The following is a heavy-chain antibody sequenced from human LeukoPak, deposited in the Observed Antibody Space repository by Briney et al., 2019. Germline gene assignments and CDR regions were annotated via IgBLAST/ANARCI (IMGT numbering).Heavy chain of an antibody. J-gene: IGHJ6*03. Sequence: ASVKVSCKASGGTFSSYAISWVRQAPGQGLEWMGGIIPIFGTANYAQKFQGRVTITTDESTSTAYMELSSLRSEDTAVYYCASRVRGTSLDYYYYMDVWGKGTTVTVSS. D-gene: IGHD3-10*01. V-gene: IGHV1-69*05. CDR3: ASRVRGTSLDYYYYMDV. CDR1: GGTFSSYA. CDR2: IIPIFGTA.